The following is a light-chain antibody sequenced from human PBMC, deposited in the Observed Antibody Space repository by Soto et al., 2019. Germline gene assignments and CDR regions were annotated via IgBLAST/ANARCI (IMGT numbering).Light chain of an antibody. CDR2: DAS. J-gene: IGKJ1*01. CDR1: QSVSSY. V-gene: IGKV3-11*01. CDR3: QQRSNWWT. Sequence: EIVLTQSPATLSLSPGERATLYCRASQSVSSYLAWYQQKPGQAPRLLIYDASNRATGIPARFSGSGSGTDFTLTIGSLEPEDFAVYYCQQRSNWWTFGQVTKVDIK.